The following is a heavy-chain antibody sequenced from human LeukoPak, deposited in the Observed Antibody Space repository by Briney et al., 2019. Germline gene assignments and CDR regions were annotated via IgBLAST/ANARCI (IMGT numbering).Heavy chain of an antibody. D-gene: IGHD3-22*01. CDR2: INHSGST. CDR3: ARRFYDSSGYYNPDFDY. CDR1: GGSFSGYY. J-gene: IGHJ4*02. Sequence: PSETLSLTCAVYGGSFSGYYWSWIRQPPGKGLEWIGEINHSGSTNYNPSLKSRVTISVDTSKNQFSLKLSSVTAADTAVYYCARRFYDSSGYYNPDFDYWGQGTLVTVSS. V-gene: IGHV4-34*01.